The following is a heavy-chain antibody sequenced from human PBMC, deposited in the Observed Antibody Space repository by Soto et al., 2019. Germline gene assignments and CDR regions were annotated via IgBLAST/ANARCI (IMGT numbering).Heavy chain of an antibody. CDR2: IRNKANSYAT. Sequence: GGSLRLSCAASGFTFSGSSVHWVRQASGKGLEWVGRIRNKANSYATAYAASVRGRFTISRDDSKNTAFLQMNSLNTEDTAVYYCISHSPEDMIRTWGQGTLVTVSS. J-gene: IGHJ4*02. CDR3: ISHSPEDMIRT. V-gene: IGHV3-73*01. D-gene: IGHD2-15*01. CDR1: GFTFSGSS.